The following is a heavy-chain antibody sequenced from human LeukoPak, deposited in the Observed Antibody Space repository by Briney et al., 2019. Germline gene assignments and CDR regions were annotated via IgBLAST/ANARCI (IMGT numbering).Heavy chain of an antibody. CDR3: ARADCTGDYCYPFDY. D-gene: IGHD2-8*02. CDR1: GFSLNTRGVG. CDR2: IYWDDDK. Sequence: SGPTLVKPTQTLTLTCTFSGFSLNTRGVGVGWIRQSPGKGLEWLALIYWDDDKRYSPSLKTRLTITKDTPKNQVVLTLTNVDPVDTATYFCARADCTGDYCYPFDYWGQGALVTVSS. V-gene: IGHV2-5*02. J-gene: IGHJ4*02.